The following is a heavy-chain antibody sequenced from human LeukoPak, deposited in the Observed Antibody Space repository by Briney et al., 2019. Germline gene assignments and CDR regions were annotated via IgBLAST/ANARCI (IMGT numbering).Heavy chain of an antibody. Sequence: PSGGSLRLSCAASGFTFSSYAMHWVRQAPGKGLEYVSAISSNGGSTYYANSVKGRFTISRDNSKNTLYLQMGSLRAEDMAVYYCARGSSASAQLLWFGELLWYFDYWGQGALVTVSS. CDR1: GFTFSSYA. D-gene: IGHD3-10*01. CDR3: ARGSSASAQLLWFGELLWYFDY. V-gene: IGHV3-64*01. CDR2: ISSNGGST. J-gene: IGHJ4*02.